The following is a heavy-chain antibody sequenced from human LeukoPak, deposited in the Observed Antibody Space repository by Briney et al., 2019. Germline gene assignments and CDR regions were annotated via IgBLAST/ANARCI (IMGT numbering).Heavy chain of an antibody. CDR2: IYYGGST. Sequence: PSETLSLTCTVSGGSISGSTYYWGWIRQPPGMGLEWIGSIYYGGSTYYNPSLKSRVTISVDASKNQFSLRLSSVTAADTAVYYCARHYFDWLSFDSWGQGTLVTVSS. D-gene: IGHD3-9*01. CDR1: GGSISGSTYY. J-gene: IGHJ4*02. V-gene: IGHV4-39*01. CDR3: ARHYFDWLSFDS.